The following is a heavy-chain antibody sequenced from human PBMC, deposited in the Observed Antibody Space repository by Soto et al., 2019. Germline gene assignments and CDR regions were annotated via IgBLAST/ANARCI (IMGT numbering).Heavy chain of an antibody. Sequence: SETLSLTCAVYGGSFSGYYWSWIRQPPGKGLEWIGEINHSGSTNYNPSLKSRVTISVDTSKNQFSLKLSSVTAADTAVYYCARSLTVGSSSASTFEYYYYYGMDVWGQGTTVTVSS. D-gene: IGHD6-13*01. CDR3: ARSLTVGSSSASTFEYYYYYGMDV. V-gene: IGHV4-34*01. CDR2: INHSGST. J-gene: IGHJ6*02. CDR1: GGSFSGYY.